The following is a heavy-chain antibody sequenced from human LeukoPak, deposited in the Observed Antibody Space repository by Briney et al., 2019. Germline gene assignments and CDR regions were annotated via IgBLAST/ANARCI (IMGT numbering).Heavy chain of an antibody. Sequence: GGSLRLSCAASGFTFSSYAMHWVRQAPGKGLEWVAVISYDGSNKYYADSVKGRFTISRDNSKNTLYLQMNSLRAEDTAVYYCARGGGVGVEMATTDYDYWGQGTLVTVSS. CDR3: ARGGGVGVEMATTDYDY. J-gene: IGHJ4*02. CDR2: ISYDGSNK. D-gene: IGHD5-24*01. CDR1: GFTFSSYA. V-gene: IGHV3-30-3*01.